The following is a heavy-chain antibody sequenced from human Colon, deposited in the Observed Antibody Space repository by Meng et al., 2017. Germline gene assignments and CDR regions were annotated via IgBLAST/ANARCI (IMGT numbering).Heavy chain of an antibody. CDR2: MSDSGTT. D-gene: IGHD4-17*01. CDR3: ARDTLYGTDY. Sequence: QVHLHESGPGLGRPSDDLSLVCTVSGGSINSGAFHWSWVRQPPGKGLEYIGFMSDSGTTDYHPSLRSRVSISEIGSSKNQFSLTLRSVTAADTATYFCARDTLYGTDYWGQGVLVTVYS. J-gene: IGHJ4*02. CDR1: GGSINSGAFH. V-gene: IGHV4-31*03.